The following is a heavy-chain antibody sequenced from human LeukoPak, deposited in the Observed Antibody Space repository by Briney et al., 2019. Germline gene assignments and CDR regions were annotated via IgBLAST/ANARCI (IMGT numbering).Heavy chain of an antibody. CDR3: AKDSGHYYGSGSSFDY. J-gene: IGHJ4*02. CDR1: GFTFDDYA. V-gene: IGHV3-9*01. Sequence: GGSLRLSCAASGFTFDDYAMHWVRQAPGKGLEWVSGISWNSGSIGYADSVKGRFTISRDNAKNSLYLQMNSLRAEDTALYYCAKDSGHYYGSGSSFDYWGQGTLVTASS. CDR2: ISWNSGSI. D-gene: IGHD3-10*01.